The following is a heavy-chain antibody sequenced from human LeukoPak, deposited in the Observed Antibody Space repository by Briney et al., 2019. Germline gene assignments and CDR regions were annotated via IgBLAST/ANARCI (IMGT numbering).Heavy chain of an antibody. Sequence: SETLSLTCTVSGGSISSGDYYWSWIRQPPGKGLEWIGYIYYSGSTYYNPSLESRVTISVDTSKNQFSLKLSSVTAADTAVYYCARVRSTVTTRFNFDYWGQGTLVTVSS. CDR1: GGSISSGDYY. CDR2: IYYSGST. J-gene: IGHJ4*02. CDR3: ARVRSTVTTRFNFDY. V-gene: IGHV4-30-4*01. D-gene: IGHD4-17*01.